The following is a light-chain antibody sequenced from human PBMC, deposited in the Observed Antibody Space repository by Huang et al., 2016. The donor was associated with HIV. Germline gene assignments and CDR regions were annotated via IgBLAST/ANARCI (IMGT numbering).Light chain of an antibody. J-gene: IGKJ4*01. Sequence: DIVMTQSPDSLTVSLGESATINCRSSQSLFFSSNKRSYLAWYQKKPGQPPKLVISWASALESGVPDRFSGSGSETHFTLTINSLQAEDVAVYYCQQYYHNPLTFGGGTKVEI. CDR3: QQYYHNPLT. CDR1: QSLFFSSNKRSY. CDR2: WAS. V-gene: IGKV4-1*01.